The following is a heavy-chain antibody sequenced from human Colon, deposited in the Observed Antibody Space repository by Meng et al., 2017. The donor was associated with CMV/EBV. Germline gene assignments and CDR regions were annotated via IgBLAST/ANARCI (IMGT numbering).Heavy chain of an antibody. V-gene: IGHV1-46*04. CDR1: GYTFTNYY. J-gene: IGHJ6*02. D-gene: IGHD2/OR15-2a*01. Sequence: ASVKVSCKASGYTFTNYYIHWVRQAPGQGLEWLGVINASGGSTMFAQILQDRVTLTRDTSTNTVHMEVTSLRSEDTATYYCARGAVGNSRRPYFATDVWGQGTTVTVSS. CDR2: INASGGST. CDR3: ARGAVGNSRRPYFATDV.